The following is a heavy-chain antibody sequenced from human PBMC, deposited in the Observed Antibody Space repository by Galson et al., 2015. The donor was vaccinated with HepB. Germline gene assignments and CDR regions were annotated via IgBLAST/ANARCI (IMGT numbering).Heavy chain of an antibody. D-gene: IGHD3-16*02. V-gene: IGHV3-48*02. CDR2: ISSSSSTI. J-gene: IGHJ6*02. Sequence: SLRLSCAASEFTFSSYSMNWVRQAPGKGLEWVSYISSSSSTIYYADSVKGRFTISRDNAKNSLYLQMNSLRDEDTAVYYCARGEEDDYVWGSYRHTQNAYYYFGMDVWGQGTTVTVSS. CDR1: EFTFSSYS. CDR3: ARGEEDDYVWGSYRHTQNAYYYFGMDV.